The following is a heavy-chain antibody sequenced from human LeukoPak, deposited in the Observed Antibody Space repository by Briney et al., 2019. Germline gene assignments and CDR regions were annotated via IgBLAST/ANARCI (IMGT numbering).Heavy chain of an antibody. V-gene: IGHV1-18*04. CDR2: IGAYNGNT. D-gene: IGHD3-10*01. Sequence: GASVKVSCKASGYTFTSYGISWVRQAPGQGLEWMGWIGAYNGNTNYAQKLQGRVTMTTDTSTSTAYMELRSLRSDDAAVYYCARRSMVRGLGYYGMDVWGKGTTVTVSS. CDR3: ARRSMVRGLGYYGMDV. J-gene: IGHJ6*04. CDR1: GYTFTSYG.